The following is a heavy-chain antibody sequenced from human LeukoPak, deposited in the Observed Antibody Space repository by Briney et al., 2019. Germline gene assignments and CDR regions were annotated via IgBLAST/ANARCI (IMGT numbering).Heavy chain of an antibody. CDR1: GRSISSSSYY. Sequence: SETLSLTCTVSGRSISSSSYYWGWIRQPPGKGLEWIGSIYCSGSTYYNPPPQSRVTISVDTSKNQFSLKLSSVTAADTAVYYCARGVFSHWFDPGGQGTLVTVSS. J-gene: IGHJ5*02. CDR2: IYCSGST. CDR3: ARGVFSHWFDP. V-gene: IGHV4-39*01.